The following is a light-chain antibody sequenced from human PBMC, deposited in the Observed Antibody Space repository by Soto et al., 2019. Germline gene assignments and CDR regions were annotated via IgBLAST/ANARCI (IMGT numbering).Light chain of an antibody. CDR1: QDIAGY. J-gene: IGKJ5*01. CDR2: GAS. CDR3: QHAYSFPIP. Sequence: DIEVTQSPSSFSSSVLERFTITCRASQDIAGYLAWYQHKPGRTPELLIHGASRLQSGVPARFSGSGSGTDFTLSINSLQPEDFATYYCQHAYSFPIPFGQGTRLEI. V-gene: IGKV1D-12*01.